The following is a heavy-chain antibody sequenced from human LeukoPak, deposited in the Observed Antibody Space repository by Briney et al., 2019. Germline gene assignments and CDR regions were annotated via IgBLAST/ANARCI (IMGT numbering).Heavy chain of an antibody. CDR2: IYYSGST. Sequence: SETLSLTCTVSGGSISNYYWSWIRQPPGKGLEWIGYIYYSGSTNYNPSLKSRVTISVDTSKNQFSLKLSSVTAADTAVYYCARVGSSGWYGWYFDLWGRGTLVTVSS. CDR1: GGSISNYY. CDR3: ARVGSSGWYGWYFDL. V-gene: IGHV4-59*01. D-gene: IGHD6-19*01. J-gene: IGHJ2*01.